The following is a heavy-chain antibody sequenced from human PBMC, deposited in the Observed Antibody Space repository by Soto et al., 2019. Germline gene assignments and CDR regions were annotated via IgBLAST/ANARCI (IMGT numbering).Heavy chain of an antibody. J-gene: IGHJ2*01. CDR3: ASEVVAAEYFDP. CDR2: IKQDGSEK. D-gene: IGHD6-13*01. Sequence: PGGSLRLSCAASGFTFSSYWMSWVRQAPGKGLEWVANIKQDGSEKYYVDSVKGRFTISRDNAENSLYLQMNSLRAEDTAVYYCASEVVAAEYFDPWGRGTLVTVSS. V-gene: IGHV3-7*01. CDR1: GFTFSSYW.